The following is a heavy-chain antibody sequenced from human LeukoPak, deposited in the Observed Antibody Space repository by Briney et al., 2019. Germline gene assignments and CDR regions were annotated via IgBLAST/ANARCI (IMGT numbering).Heavy chain of an antibody. D-gene: IGHD4-23*01. CDR2: IYYSGST. J-gene: IGHJ2*01. V-gene: IGHV4-59*08. CDR1: GSSISSYY. Sequence: PSETLSLTCTVSGSSISSYYWSWIRQPPGKGLEWIGYIYYSGSTNYNPSLKSRVTISVDTSKNQFSLKLSSVTAADTAVYYCARLTTVVDWYFDLWGRGTLVTVSS. CDR3: ARLTTVVDWYFDL.